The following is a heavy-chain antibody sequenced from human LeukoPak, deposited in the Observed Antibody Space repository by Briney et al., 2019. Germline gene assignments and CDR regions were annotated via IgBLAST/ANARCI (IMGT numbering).Heavy chain of an antibody. J-gene: IGHJ5*02. CDR3: ARRSDYVGFDP. D-gene: IGHD4-17*01. CDR2: IYSGGST. CDR1: GFTVSSNY. Sequence: PGGSLRLSCAASGFTVSSNYMSWARQAPGKGLEWVSVIYSGGSTYYADSVKGRFTISRDNSKNTLYLQMNSLRAEDTAVYYCARRSDYVGFDPWGQGTLVTVSS. V-gene: IGHV3-53*01.